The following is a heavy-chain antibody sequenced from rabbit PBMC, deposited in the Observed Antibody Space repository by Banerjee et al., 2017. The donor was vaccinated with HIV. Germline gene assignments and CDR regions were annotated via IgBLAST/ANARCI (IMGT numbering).Heavy chain of an antibody. D-gene: IGHD4-2*01. CDR2: IYPDYGST. CDR3: AIYAGHGYLNL. CDR1: GIDFSSYG. Sequence: QEHLVESGGGLVQPGGSLKVSCKASGIDFSSYGISWVRQAPGKGLEWIGYIYPDYGSTDYASWVNGRFTISLDNAQNTVFLQMTSLTAADTATYFCAIYAGHGYLNLWGQGTLVTVS. V-gene: IGHV1S47*01. J-gene: IGHJ4*01.